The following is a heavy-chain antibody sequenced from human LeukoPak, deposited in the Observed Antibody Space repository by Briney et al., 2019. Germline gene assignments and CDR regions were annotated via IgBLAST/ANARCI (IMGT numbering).Heavy chain of an antibody. J-gene: IGHJ6*03. CDR3: AKARGLRATAGSLGGFYYYYMDV. CDR1: GYTLTELS. V-gene: IGHV1-24*01. Sequence: ASVKVSCKVSGYTLTELSMHWVRQAPGKGLEWMGGFDPEDGETIYAQKFQGRVTMTEDTSTDTAYMELRSLRSEDTAVYYCAKARGLRATAGSLGGFYYYYMDVWGKGTTVTVSS. D-gene: IGHD6-13*01. CDR2: FDPEDGET.